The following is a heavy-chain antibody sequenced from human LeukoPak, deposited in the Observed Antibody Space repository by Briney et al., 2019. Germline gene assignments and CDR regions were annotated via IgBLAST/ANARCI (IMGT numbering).Heavy chain of an antibody. J-gene: IGHJ3*01. CDR2: IYYSGST. Sequence: SETLSLTCTVSGGSISSYYWSWIRQPPGKGLEWIGYIYYSGSTNYNPSLKSRVTISVDTSKNQFSLKLSSVTAADTAVYYCALARGSWGQGTMVTVSS. CDR1: GGSISSYY. D-gene: IGHD3-10*01. CDR3: ALARGS. V-gene: IGHV4-59*01.